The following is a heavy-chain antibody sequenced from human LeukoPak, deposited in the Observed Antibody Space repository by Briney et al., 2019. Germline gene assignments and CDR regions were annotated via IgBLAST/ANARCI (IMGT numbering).Heavy chain of an antibody. J-gene: IGHJ4*02. CDR2: IYYSGST. CDR3: ARARTEIQLSSYYFDY. Sequence: SETLSLTCTVSGGSISSSSYYWGWIRQPPGKGLEWIGYIYYSGSTNYNPSLKSRVTISVDTSKNQFSLKLSSVTAADTAVYYCARARTEIQLSSYYFDYWGQGTLVTVSS. V-gene: IGHV4-61*05. CDR1: GGSISSSSYY. D-gene: IGHD5-18*01.